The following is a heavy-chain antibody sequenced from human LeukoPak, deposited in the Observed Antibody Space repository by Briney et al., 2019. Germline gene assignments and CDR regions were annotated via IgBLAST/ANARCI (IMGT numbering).Heavy chain of an antibody. CDR1: GGSLNSGRYY. V-gene: IGHV4-61*02. J-gene: IGHJ6*03. CDR2: IYTSGST. D-gene: IGHD1-26*01. Sequence: PSETLSLTCTGPGGSLNSGRYYWGWIRQPAGKGLEWIERIYTSGSTNYNPSLKSRVTISVDTSKNQCSLKLSSVTAADTAVYYCARVASGSYYNYHYYYMDVWGKGTTVAVSS. CDR3: ARVASGSYYNYHYYYMDV.